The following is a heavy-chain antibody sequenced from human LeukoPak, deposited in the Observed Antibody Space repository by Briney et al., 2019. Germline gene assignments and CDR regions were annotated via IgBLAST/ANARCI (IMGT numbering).Heavy chain of an antibody. V-gene: IGHV4-39*07. D-gene: IGHD3-10*02. CDR1: GGSISSSSYY. CDR2: TYYSGSTGST. CDR3: AELGITMIGGV. Sequence: PSETLFLTCTVSGGSISSSSYYWGWIRQPPGKGLEWIGSTYYSGSTGSTYYNPSFKGRVTILIDTSKNQFSLKLSSVTAADTAVYYCAELGITMIGGVWGKGTTVTISS. J-gene: IGHJ6*04.